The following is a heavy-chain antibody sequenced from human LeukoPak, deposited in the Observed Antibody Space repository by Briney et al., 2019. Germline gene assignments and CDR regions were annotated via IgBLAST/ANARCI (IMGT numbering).Heavy chain of an antibody. Sequence: SETLSLTCAVYGGSFSGYYWSWIRQPPGKGLEWIGEINHSGSTNYNPSLKSRVTISVDTSKNQFSLKLSSVTAADTAVYYCARLPGWYFDLWGRGTLVTVSS. V-gene: IGHV4-34*01. CDR2: INHSGST. CDR1: GGSFSGYY. D-gene: IGHD1-14*01. CDR3: ARLPGWYFDL. J-gene: IGHJ2*01.